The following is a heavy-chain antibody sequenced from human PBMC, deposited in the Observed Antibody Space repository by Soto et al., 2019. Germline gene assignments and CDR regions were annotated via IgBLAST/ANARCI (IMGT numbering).Heavy chain of an antibody. D-gene: IGHD3-3*01. CDR2: ISSTTNYI. Sequence: GGSLRISCAASGFSFARYSMNWVRQAPGKGLEWVSSISSTTNYIYYADSMKGRFTVSRDNAKNSVYLEMNSLSAENTALYYCAREYEDLTSNFDYWGQGTLVTVSS. J-gene: IGHJ4*02. CDR3: AREYEDLTSNFDY. CDR1: GFSFARYS. V-gene: IGHV3-21*01.